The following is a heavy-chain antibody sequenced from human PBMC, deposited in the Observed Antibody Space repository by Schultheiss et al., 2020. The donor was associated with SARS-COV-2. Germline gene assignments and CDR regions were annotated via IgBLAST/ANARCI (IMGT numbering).Heavy chain of an antibody. V-gene: IGHV3-9*01. CDR1: GFTFDAYA. J-gene: IGHJ5*01. CDR2: ISWNSGNI. CDR3: ARDVRTTVTGTYNWLDF. Sequence: GGSLRLSCAASGFTFDAYAMHWVRQAPGKGLEWVSGISWNSGNIDYVDSVKGRFTISRDNAKKYLYLQMNSLRAEDTAFYYCARDVRTTVTGTYNWLDFWGQGILVTVSS. D-gene: IGHD6-19*01.